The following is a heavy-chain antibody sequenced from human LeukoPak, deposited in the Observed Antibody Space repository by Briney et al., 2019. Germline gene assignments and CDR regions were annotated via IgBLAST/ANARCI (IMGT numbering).Heavy chain of an antibody. V-gene: IGHV3-20*04. Sequence: GGSLRLSCAASGFTFDDYGMSWVRQAPGKGLEWVSGINWNGGSTGYADSVKGRFTISRDNAKNSLYLQMNSLRAEDTAVYYCAKASQVVPAAIPVDYWGQGTLVTVSS. J-gene: IGHJ4*02. CDR2: INWNGGST. CDR3: AKASQVVPAAIPVDY. CDR1: GFTFDDYG. D-gene: IGHD2-2*01.